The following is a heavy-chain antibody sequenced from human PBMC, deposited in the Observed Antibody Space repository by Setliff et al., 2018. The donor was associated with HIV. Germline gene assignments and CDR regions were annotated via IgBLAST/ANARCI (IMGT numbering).Heavy chain of an antibody. D-gene: IGHD6-13*01. J-gene: IGHJ4*02. CDR1: GGTFSSYA. Sequence: GASVKVSCKASGGTFSSYAISWVRQAPGQGLEWMGGIIPIFGTANYAQKFQGRVTITTDESTSTAYMELSSLRSDDTAVFYCARGVKGIATTGKYYFDYWGQGTLVTVSS. V-gene: IGHV1-69*05. CDR3: ARGVKGIATTGKYYFDY. CDR2: IIPIFGTA.